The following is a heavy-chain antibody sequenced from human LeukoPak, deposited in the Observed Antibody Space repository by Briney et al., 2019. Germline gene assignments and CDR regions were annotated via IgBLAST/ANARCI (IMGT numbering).Heavy chain of an antibody. Sequence: SETLSLTCTVSGGSISSSSYYWGWIRQPPGKGLEWIGSIYYSGSTYYNPSLKSRVTISVDTSKNQFSLKLSSVAAADTAVYYCARLSDLSSYYFDYWGQGTLVTVSS. V-gene: IGHV4-39*01. D-gene: IGHD1-26*01. CDR1: GGSISSSSYY. CDR3: ARLSDLSSYYFDY. CDR2: IYYSGST. J-gene: IGHJ4*02.